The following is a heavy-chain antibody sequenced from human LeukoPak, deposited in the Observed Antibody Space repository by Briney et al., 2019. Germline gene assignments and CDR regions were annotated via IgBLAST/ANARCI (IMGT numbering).Heavy chain of an antibody. CDR2: IIPIFGTA. CDR3: ARDRPGRYCSTISCYSASPLDP. V-gene: IGHV1-69*13. CDR1: GGTVSRYP. Sequence: SVKVSCKASGGTVSRYPISWVRQAPGQGLEWMGGIIPIFGTANYAQKFQGRVTITADESTSTAYMELSSLRSEDTAVYYCARDRPGRYCSTISCYSASPLDPWGQGTLVTVSS. J-gene: IGHJ5*02. D-gene: IGHD2-2*02.